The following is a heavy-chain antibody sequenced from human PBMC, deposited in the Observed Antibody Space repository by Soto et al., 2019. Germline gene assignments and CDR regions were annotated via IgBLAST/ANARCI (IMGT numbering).Heavy chain of an antibody. Sequence: PGGSLRLSCAASGFTFSSYWMHWVRQAPGKGLVWVSRINSDGSSTSYADSVKGRFTISRDNAKNTLYLQMNSLRAEDTAVYYCASIPVRRYFVYGGPGALLTVSS. CDR2: INSDGSST. D-gene: IGHD6-6*01. CDR3: ASIPVRRYFVY. J-gene: IGHJ4*02. V-gene: IGHV3-74*01. CDR1: GFTFSSYW.